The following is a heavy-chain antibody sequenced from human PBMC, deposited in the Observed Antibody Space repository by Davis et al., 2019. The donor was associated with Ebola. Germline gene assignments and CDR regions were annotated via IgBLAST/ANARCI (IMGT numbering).Heavy chain of an antibody. CDR2: MNPNTGGT. D-gene: IGHD1-7*01. V-gene: IGHV1-2*02. J-gene: IGHJ4*02. CDR1: GYTFTGYY. Sequence: ASVKVSCKASGYTFTGYYMHWVRQAPGQGLEWMGWMNPNTGGTNYAQKFQGRVTMTRDTSISTAYMDLSRLRSDDTALYYCARDGSTSNQKSGELDYWGQGPLVTVSS. CDR3: ARDGSTSNQKSGELDY.